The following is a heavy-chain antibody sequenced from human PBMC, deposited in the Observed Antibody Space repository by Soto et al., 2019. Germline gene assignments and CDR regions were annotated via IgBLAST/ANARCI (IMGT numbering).Heavy chain of an antibody. CDR2: TYSSGTT. D-gene: IGHD3-9*01. J-gene: IGHJ4*02. Sequence: GSLRLSCGASGFTVSINYMSWGRQAPWKGLEWVSVTYSSGTTLYADSVTGRFTISRDNSKNTLYLQMNRLRAEDTAVYYCARVKTVTGYYFESWGQGALVTVSS. CDR1: GFTVSINY. V-gene: IGHV3-53*01. CDR3: ARVKTVTGYYFES.